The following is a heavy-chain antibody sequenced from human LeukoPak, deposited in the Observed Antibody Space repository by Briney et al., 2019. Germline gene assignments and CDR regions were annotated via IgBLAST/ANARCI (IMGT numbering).Heavy chain of an antibody. D-gene: IGHD2-2*01. V-gene: IGHV3-33*01. CDR3: ARESCTTSCYGFDY. Sequence: PGRSLRLSCAASGFTFSSYGMHWVRQAPGKGLEWVAVISFDGSNKYYGDSVKGRFTISRDNSKNTLYLQMNSLRVEDTAVYYCARESCTTSCYGFDYWGQGTLVTVSS. CDR2: ISFDGSNK. J-gene: IGHJ4*02. CDR1: GFTFSSYG.